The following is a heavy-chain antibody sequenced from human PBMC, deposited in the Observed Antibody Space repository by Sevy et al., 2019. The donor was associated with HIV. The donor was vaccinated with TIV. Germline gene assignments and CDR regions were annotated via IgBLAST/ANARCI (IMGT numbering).Heavy chain of an antibody. D-gene: IGHD3-3*01. V-gene: IGHV5-51*01. CDR1: GYSFTSYW. Sequence: GESLKISCKGSGYSFTSYWIGWVRQMPGKGLEWMGIIYPGDSDTSYSPSFQGQVTISADKSISTAYLQWSSLKASDTAMYYCARGREPYYDFWSGYYAAYYYYMDVWGKGTTVTVSS. J-gene: IGHJ6*03. CDR2: IYPGDSDT. CDR3: ARGREPYYDFWSGYYAAYYYYMDV.